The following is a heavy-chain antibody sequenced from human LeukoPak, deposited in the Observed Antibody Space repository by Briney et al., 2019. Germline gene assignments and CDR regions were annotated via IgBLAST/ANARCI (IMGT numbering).Heavy chain of an antibody. V-gene: IGHV3-53*01. CDR3: ASLYDSGGYFRVY. D-gene: IGHD3-22*01. J-gene: IGHJ4*02. Sequence: PGGSLRLSCAASGFTVSSNYMSWVRQAPGKGLEWVSVIYSGGSTYYADSVKGRFTISRDNSKNTLYLQMNSLRAEDTAVYYCASLYDSGGYFRVYWGQGTLVSVSS. CDR1: GFTVSSNY. CDR2: IYSGGST.